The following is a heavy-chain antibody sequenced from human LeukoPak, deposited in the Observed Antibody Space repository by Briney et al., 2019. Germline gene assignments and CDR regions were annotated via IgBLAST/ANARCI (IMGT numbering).Heavy chain of an antibody. CDR3: ARDTDYDSSGYTTV. V-gene: IGHV4-59*12. CDR2: IYYSGST. J-gene: IGHJ4*02. D-gene: IGHD3-22*01. Sequence: SETLSLTCTVSGGSISSYYWSWIRQPPGKGLEWIGYIYYSGSTNYNPSLKSRVTISVDTSKNQFSLKLSSVTAADTAVYYCARDTDYDSSGYTTVWGQGTLVTVSS. CDR1: GGSISSYY.